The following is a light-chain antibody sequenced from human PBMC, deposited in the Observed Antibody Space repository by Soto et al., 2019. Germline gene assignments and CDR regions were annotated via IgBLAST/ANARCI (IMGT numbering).Light chain of an antibody. CDR1: QGISSY. CDR3: QKYNSAWT. J-gene: IGKJ1*01. CDR2: AAS. V-gene: IGKV1-27*01. Sequence: IRMTQSPSSFSASTGDRVTITCRASQGISSYLAWYQQKPGKVPKLLIYAASTLQSGVPSRFSGSGSGTDFTLTISSLQPEDVATYYCQKYNSAWTFGQGTKV.